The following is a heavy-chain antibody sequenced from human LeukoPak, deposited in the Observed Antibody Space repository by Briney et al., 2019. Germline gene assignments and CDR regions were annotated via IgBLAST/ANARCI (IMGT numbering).Heavy chain of an antibody. Sequence: GSPRLSCAASGFTFSDLSMRWVRPAPGEGRGWISTISSTRSYINSADSLKGRFTISIDNAKNSLYLQMSTLRAEDTAVYYCARVRRWQNGWFDPWGQGTLVTVSS. D-gene: IGHD5-24*01. CDR3: ARVRRWQNGWFDP. CDR2: ISSTRSYI. CDR1: GFTFSDLS. J-gene: IGHJ5*02. V-gene: IGHV3-21*01.